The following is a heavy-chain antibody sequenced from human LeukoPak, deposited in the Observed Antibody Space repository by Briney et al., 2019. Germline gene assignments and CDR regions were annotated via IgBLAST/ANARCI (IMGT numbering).Heavy chain of an antibody. D-gene: IGHD5-12*01. CDR1: GGSISSYY. Sequence: PSETLSLTCTVSGGSISSYYWSWIRQPPGKGLEWIGYIYYSGSTNYNPSLKSRVTISVDTSKNQFSLKLSSVTAADTAVYYCARGWMKDAFDIWGQGTMVTFSS. J-gene: IGHJ3*02. CDR3: ARGWMKDAFDI. CDR2: IYYSGST. V-gene: IGHV4-59*01.